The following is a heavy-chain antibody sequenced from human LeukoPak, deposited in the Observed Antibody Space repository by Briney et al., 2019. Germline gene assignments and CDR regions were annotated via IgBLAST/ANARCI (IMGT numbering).Heavy chain of an antibody. J-gene: IGHJ4*02. CDR3: ARDRDSSGWSGGFDY. Sequence: GGSLRLSCAASGFPFSSYWMHWVRQAPGKGLVWVSRINTDGSSTSYADSVKGRFTISRDNAKNTLYLQMNSLRAEDTAVYYCARDRDSSGWSGGFDYWGQGTLVTVSS. D-gene: IGHD6-19*01. V-gene: IGHV3-74*01. CDR1: GFPFSSYW. CDR2: INTDGSST.